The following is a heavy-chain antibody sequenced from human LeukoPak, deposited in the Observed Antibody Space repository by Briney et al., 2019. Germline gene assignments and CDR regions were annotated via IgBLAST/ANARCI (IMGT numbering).Heavy chain of an antibody. CDR1: GFTFSSYA. Sequence: PGGSLRLSCAASGFTFSSYAMSWVRQAPGKGLEWVSAISGSGGSTYYADSVKGRFTISRDNSKNTLYLQRNSLRAEETAVYYCAKDQTLWFGESSDYWGQGTLVTVSS. V-gene: IGHV3-23*01. D-gene: IGHD3-10*01. CDR2: ISGSGGST. CDR3: AKDQTLWFGESSDY. J-gene: IGHJ4*02.